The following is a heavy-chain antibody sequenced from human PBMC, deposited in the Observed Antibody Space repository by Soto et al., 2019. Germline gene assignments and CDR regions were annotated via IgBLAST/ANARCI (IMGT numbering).Heavy chain of an antibody. CDR3: AREQFEDGRGHYDH. CDR2: ISYNGNKK. D-gene: IGHD3-22*01. CDR1: GFAFSTSV. Sequence: QVQLVESGGGVVQPGGSLRLSCAASGFAFSTSVIHWVRQAPGKGLEWMAHISYNGNKKHYADSVKGRFTVSRDISESTLDLQMNSLRADDTAVYYCAREQFEDGRGHYDHWGQVTL. V-gene: IGHV3-30*03. J-gene: IGHJ4*02.